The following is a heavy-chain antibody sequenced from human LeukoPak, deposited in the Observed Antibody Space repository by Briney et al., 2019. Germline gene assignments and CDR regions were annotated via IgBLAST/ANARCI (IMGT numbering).Heavy chain of an antibody. Sequence: PSQTLSLTCTVSGGSISSGDYYWSWLRQPPGKGLEWIGYIYYSGSTYYNPSLKSPVTISVDTSKNQFSLKLSSVTAADTAVYYCARGQFWSGYSIWGQGTLVTVSS. CDR2: IYYSGST. D-gene: IGHD3-3*02. CDR1: GGSISSGDYY. J-gene: IGHJ4*02. V-gene: IGHV4-30-4*01. CDR3: ARGQFWSGYSI.